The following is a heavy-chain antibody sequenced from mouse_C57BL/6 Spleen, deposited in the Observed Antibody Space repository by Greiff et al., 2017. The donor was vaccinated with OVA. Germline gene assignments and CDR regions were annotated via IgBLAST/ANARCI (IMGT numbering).Heavy chain of an antibody. CDR3: ARRVYGYDGYYAMDY. Sequence: EVHLVESGGGLVKPGGSLKLSCAASGFTFSDYGMHWVRQAPEKGLEWVAYISSGSSTIYYADTVKGRFTISRDNAKNTLFLQMTSLRSEDTAMYYCARRVYGYDGYYAMDYWGQGTSVTVSS. CDR2: ISSGSSTI. V-gene: IGHV5-17*01. CDR1: GFTFSDYG. D-gene: IGHD2-2*01. J-gene: IGHJ4*01.